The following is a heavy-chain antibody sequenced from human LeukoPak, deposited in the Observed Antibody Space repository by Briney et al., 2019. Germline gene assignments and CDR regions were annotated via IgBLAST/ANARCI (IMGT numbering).Heavy chain of an antibody. V-gene: IGHV5-51*03. CDR1: GYSFNTYW. J-gene: IGHJ3*02. CDR3: ARRDGYNMGAFDI. D-gene: IGHD5-24*01. Sequence: PGESLRISCRASGYSFNTYWVGWVRQMPGKGLEWMGIMYPGDSDTRYSPSFQGQFTISADKSISTAYLQWSSLKASDTAMYYCARRDGYNMGAFDIWGQGKMVTVSS. CDR2: MYPGDSDT.